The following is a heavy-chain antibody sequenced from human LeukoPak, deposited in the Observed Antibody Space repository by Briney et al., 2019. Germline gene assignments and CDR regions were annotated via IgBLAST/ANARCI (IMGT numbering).Heavy chain of an antibody. V-gene: IGHV3-33*01. CDR2: IWYDGSNK. D-gene: IGHD4-23*01. CDR3: GTYGGPGGHIEY. CDR1: GFTFSSYG. Sequence: GGSLRLSCAASGFTFSSYGMHWVRQAPGKGLEWVAVIWYDGSNKYYADSVKGRFTISKDNSKNTLYLQMNSLRAEDTVVYYCGTYGGPGGHIEYWGQGTLVTVSS. J-gene: IGHJ4*02.